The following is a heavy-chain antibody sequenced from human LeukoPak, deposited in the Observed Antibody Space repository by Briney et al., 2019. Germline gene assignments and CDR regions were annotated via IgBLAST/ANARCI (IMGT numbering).Heavy chain of an antibody. J-gene: IGHJ4*02. V-gene: IGHV4-4*07. Sequence: PSETLSLTCTVSGGSISSYYWSWIRQPAGKGLEWIGRIYSRGSTNYNPSLQSRVTMSVDTSKNQISLKLNSVTAADTAVYYCARVLKMYSSGWFNYWGQGTLVTVSS. D-gene: IGHD6-19*01. CDR1: GGSISSYY. CDR2: IYSRGST. CDR3: ARVLKMYSSGWFNY.